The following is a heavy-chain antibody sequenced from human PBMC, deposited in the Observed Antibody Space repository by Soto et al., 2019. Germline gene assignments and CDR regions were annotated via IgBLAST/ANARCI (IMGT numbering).Heavy chain of an antibody. CDR3: ARGKRESSGYYLPYYYYGMDV. CDR2: INHSGST. CDR1: GGSFSGYS. J-gene: IGHJ6*02. V-gene: IGHV4-34*01. D-gene: IGHD3-22*01. Sequence: SETLSLTCAVYGGSFSGYSWSWIRQPSGKGLEWIGEINHSGSTNYNPSLKSRVTISVDTSKNQFSLKLSSVTAADTAVYYCARGKRESSGYYLPYYYYGMDVWGQGTTVTVSS.